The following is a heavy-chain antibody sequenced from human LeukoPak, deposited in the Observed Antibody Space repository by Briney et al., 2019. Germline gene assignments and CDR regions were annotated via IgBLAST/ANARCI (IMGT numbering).Heavy chain of an antibody. CDR2: ISSSSSYI. Sequence: GGSLRLSCTASGFTFSDYSMNWVRQAPGKGLGWVSSISSSSSYIYYADSVKGRFTISRDNAKNSLYLQMNSLRTEDTAVYYCASSTYYYDSSGYYYDYWGQGTLVTVSS. J-gene: IGHJ4*02. CDR3: ASSTYYYDSSGYYYDY. D-gene: IGHD3-22*01. CDR1: GFTFSDYS. V-gene: IGHV3-21*01.